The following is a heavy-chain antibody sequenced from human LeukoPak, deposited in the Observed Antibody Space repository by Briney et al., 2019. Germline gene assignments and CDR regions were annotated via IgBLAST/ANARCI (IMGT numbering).Heavy chain of an antibody. CDR3: ARQTPGYCSSTSCFAPWYFDY. D-gene: IGHD2-2*01. CDR2: IYQSGGT. CDR1: GYSISSGYY. V-gene: IGHV4-38-2*02. Sequence: SETLSLTCTVSGYSISSGYYWGWIRQPPGKRLEWIGSIYQSGGTFYNPSLRSRVTISIDTSKNQFSLKLSSVTATDTAVYYCARQTPGYCSSTSCFAPWYFDYWGQGTLVTVSS. J-gene: IGHJ4*02.